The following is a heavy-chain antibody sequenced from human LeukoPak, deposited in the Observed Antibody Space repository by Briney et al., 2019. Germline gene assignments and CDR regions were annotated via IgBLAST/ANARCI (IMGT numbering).Heavy chain of an antibody. D-gene: IGHD3-16*01. CDR3: ARDQSGSGGHNNDAFDI. CDR1: GGSISNYY. V-gene: IGHV4-4*07. CDR2: LHASGST. Sequence: SETLSLTCSVSGGSISNYYWNWIRQPAGKGLEWIGRLHASGSTRYNPSFGTRVTMSADTFKNQLSLKLTSVTAADTALYFCARDQSGSGGHNNDAFDIWGQGTMVTVYS. J-gene: IGHJ3*02.